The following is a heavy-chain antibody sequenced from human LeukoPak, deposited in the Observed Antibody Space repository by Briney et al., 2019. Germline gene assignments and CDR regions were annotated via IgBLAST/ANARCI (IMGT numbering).Heavy chain of an antibody. CDR2: ISSSSSYI. CDR1: GFAFSSYS. Sequence: GGSLRLSCAASGFAFSSYSMNWVREAPGKGLEWVSSISSSSSYIYYADSVKGRFTISRDNAKNPLYLQMNSLRAEDTAVYYCASGYDSSGYYYNYWGQGTLVTVSS. D-gene: IGHD3-22*01. CDR3: ASGYDSSGYYYNY. J-gene: IGHJ4*02. V-gene: IGHV3-21*01.